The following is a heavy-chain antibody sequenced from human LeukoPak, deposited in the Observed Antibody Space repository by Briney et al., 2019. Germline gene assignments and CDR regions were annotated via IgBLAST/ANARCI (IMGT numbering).Heavy chain of an antibody. Sequence: GGSLRLSCAASGFTFSSYSMNWVRQAPGKGLQWVSSISSSSSYIYYADSVKGRFTISRDNAKNSLYLQMNSLRAEDTAVYHCTTQYSSSSFGWGQGTLVSVSS. CDR2: ISSSSSYI. V-gene: IGHV3-21*01. J-gene: IGHJ4*02. D-gene: IGHD6-6*01. CDR1: GFTFSSYS. CDR3: TTQYSSSSFG.